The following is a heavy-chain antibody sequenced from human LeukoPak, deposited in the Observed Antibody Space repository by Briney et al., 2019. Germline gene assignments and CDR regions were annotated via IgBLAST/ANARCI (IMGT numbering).Heavy chain of an antibody. J-gene: IGHJ3*02. Sequence: GGSLRVSCVACGFTFSDYSMNWVRQAPGKGLEWVSSISSNSAYIYYVDSLRGRFTVSRDNAKSSLFLQMNSLRVEDTAVYYCARAHCSGRGCYQRYDGFDIWGQGTVVTVSS. V-gene: IGHV3-21*01. CDR1: GFTFSDYS. CDR2: ISSNSAYI. CDR3: ARAHCSGRGCYQRYDGFDI. D-gene: IGHD2-15*01.